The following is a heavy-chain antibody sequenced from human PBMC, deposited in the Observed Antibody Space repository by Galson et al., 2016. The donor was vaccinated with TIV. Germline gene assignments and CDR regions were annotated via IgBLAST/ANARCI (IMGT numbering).Heavy chain of an antibody. Sequence: PALVKPTQTLTLTCTFSGFSLNSNGMCVSWIRQPPGKALEWLARIDWDGDKYYSTFLQTRLTITKDTSKNQVVLTMTNMDPVDTATYYCVRTPDGDSFGWYFDLWGRGTLFTVSS. J-gene: IGHJ2*01. D-gene: IGHD4-17*01. CDR3: VRTPDGDSFGWYFDL. CDR2: IDWDGDK. V-gene: IGHV2-70*11. CDR1: GFSLNSNGMC.